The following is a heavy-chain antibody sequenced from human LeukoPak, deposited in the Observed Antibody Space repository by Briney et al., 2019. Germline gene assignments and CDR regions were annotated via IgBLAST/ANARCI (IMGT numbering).Heavy chain of an antibody. J-gene: IGHJ4*02. CDR3: AKDGSSGYFPDY. D-gene: IGHD3-22*01. CDR1: GFTFSRYS. CDR2: IASGGGHP. V-gene: IGHV3-21*06. Sequence: GGSLRLSCAASGFTFSRYSMNWVRQAPGKGLEWVSIIASGGGHPYYGDSVKGRFTISRDNARNLLYLEMSSLRVDDTAVYYCAKDGSSGYFPDYWGQGTLVTVSS.